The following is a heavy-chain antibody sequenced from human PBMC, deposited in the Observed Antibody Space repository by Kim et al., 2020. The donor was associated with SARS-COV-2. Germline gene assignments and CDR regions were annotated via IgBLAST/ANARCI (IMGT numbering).Heavy chain of an antibody. D-gene: IGHD3-22*01. CDR3: ARVPHPADDSSGYLDY. J-gene: IGHJ4*02. Sequence: ASVKVSCKASGYTFTSYYMHWVRQAPGQGLEWMGIINPSGGSTSYAQKFQGRVTMTRDTSTSTVYMELSSLRSEDTAVYYCARVPHPADDSSGYLDYWGQGTLVTVSS. CDR1: GYTFTSYY. V-gene: IGHV1-46*01. CDR2: INPSGGST.